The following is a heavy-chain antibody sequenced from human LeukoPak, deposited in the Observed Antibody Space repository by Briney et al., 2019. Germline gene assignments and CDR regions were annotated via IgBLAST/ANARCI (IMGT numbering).Heavy chain of an antibody. D-gene: IGHD3-9*01. Sequence: SVKVSCKASGGTFSSYAISWVRQAPGQGLEWMGGITPIFGTANYAQKFQGRVTITADESTSTAYMELSSLRSEDAAVYYCARDLAYYDILTGTNDAFDIWGQGTMVTVSS. J-gene: IGHJ3*02. CDR2: ITPIFGTA. CDR1: GGTFSSYA. CDR3: ARDLAYYDILTGTNDAFDI. V-gene: IGHV1-69*01.